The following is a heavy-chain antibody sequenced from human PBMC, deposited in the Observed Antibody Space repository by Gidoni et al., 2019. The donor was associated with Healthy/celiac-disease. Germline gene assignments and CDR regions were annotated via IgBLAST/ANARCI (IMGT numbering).Heavy chain of an antibody. Sequence: EVQLVESGGGLVKPGGSLRLSCAASGFTFSSYSMTWVRKAPGKGLEWVSSISSSSSYIYYADSVKGRFTISRDNAKNSLYLQMNSLRAEDTAVYYCARARTPGIAAAGLDYWGQGTLVTVSS. CDR2: ISSSSSYI. CDR1: GFTFSSYS. J-gene: IGHJ4*02. D-gene: IGHD6-13*01. CDR3: ARARTPGIAAAGLDY. V-gene: IGHV3-21*01.